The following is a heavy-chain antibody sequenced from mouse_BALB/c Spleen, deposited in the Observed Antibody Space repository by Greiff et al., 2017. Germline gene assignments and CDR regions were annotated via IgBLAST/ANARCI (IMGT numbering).Heavy chain of an antibody. Sequence: DVQLVESGGGLVQPGGSRKLSCAASGFTFSSFGMHWVRQAPEKGLEWVAYISSGSSTIYYADTVKGRFTISRDNPKNTLFLQMTSLRSEDTAMYYCARRNRNYAMDYWGQGTSVTVSS. J-gene: IGHJ4*01. V-gene: IGHV5-17*02. CDR1: GFTFSSFG. CDR2: ISSGSSTI. CDR3: ARRNRNYAMDY.